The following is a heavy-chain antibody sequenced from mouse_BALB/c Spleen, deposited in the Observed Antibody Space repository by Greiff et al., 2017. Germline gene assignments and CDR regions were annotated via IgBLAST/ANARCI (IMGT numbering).Heavy chain of an antibody. Sequence: VQLQQSGAELVKPGASVKLSCTASGFNIKDTYMHWVKQRPEQGLEWIGRIDPANGNTKYDPKFQGKATITADTSSNTAYLQLSSLTSEDTAVYYGASRNPWFAYWGQETLVTVSA. CDR2: IDPANGNT. CDR3: ASRNPWFAY. D-gene: IGHD2-1*01. CDR1: GFNIKDTY. J-gene: IGHJ3*01. V-gene: IGHV14-3*02.